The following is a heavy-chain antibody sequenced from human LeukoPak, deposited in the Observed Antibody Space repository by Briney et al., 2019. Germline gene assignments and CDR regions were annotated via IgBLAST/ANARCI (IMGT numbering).Heavy chain of an antibody. D-gene: IGHD6-13*01. Sequence: EPSETLSLTCTVSGGSISSGSYYWSWIRQPAGKGLEWIGRIYTSGSTNYNPSLKSRVTISVDRSKNQFSLKLSSVTAADTAVYYCAREEAAAGTLDYWGQGTLVTVSS. CDR2: IYTSGST. CDR1: GGSISSGSYY. J-gene: IGHJ4*02. CDR3: AREEAAAGTLDY. V-gene: IGHV4-61*02.